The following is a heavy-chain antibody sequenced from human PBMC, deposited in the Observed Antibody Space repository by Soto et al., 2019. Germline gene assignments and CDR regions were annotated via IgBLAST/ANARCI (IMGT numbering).Heavy chain of an antibody. J-gene: IGHJ3*02. CDR1: GGTFSSYA. CDR3: RVVVVQLGIRVAFDI. Sequence: ASVKVSCKASGGTFSSYAISWVRQAPGQGLEWMGGIIPIFGTANYAQKFQGRVTITADESTSTAYMELSSLRSEDTAVYYCRVVVVQLGIRVAFDIWGQGTMVTVSS. V-gene: IGHV1-69*13. CDR2: IIPIFGTA. D-gene: IGHD2-15*01.